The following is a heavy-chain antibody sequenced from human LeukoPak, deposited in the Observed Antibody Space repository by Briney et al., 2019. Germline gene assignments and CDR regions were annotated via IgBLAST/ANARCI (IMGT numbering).Heavy chain of an antibody. CDR1: GGSISSGNYY. Sequence: SETLSLTCTVSGGSISSGNYYWSWIRQPAGKGLEWIGRIYTSGSTNYNPSLKSRVTISVDTSKNQFSLKLSSVTAADTAVYYCARHLPWGGWYGNDYWGQGTLVTVSS. J-gene: IGHJ4*02. D-gene: IGHD6-19*01. CDR3: ARHLPWGGWYGNDY. CDR2: IYTSGST. V-gene: IGHV4-61*02.